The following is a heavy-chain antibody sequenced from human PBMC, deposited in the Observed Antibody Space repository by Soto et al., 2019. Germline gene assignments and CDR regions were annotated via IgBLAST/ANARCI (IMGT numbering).Heavy chain of an antibody. V-gene: IGHV3-64*01. Sequence: GGSLRLSRAASGFTFSSYAMHWVRQAPGKGLEYVSAISSNGGSTYYANSVKGRFTISRDNSKNTLYLQMGSLRAEDMAVYYCARGAQYPNYYYYYMDVWGKGTTVTVSS. CDR2: ISSNGGST. D-gene: IGHD2-2*01. CDR3: ARGAQYPNYYYYYMDV. J-gene: IGHJ6*03. CDR1: GFTFSSYA.